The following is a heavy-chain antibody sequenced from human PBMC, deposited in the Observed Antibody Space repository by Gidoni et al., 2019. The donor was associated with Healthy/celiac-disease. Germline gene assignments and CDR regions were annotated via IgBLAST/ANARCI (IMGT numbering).Heavy chain of an antibody. CDR2: INPSGGST. V-gene: IGHV1-46*03. Sequence: QVQLVQSGAEVKKPGASVKVSCKASGSTFTSSYMHWVRQAPGQGLEWMGIINPSGGSTSYAQKFQGRVTMTRDTSTSTVYMELSSLRSEDTAVYYCAREIGGDTAMDPYYYGMDVWGQGTTVTVSS. D-gene: IGHD5-18*01. CDR3: AREIGGDTAMDPYYYGMDV. J-gene: IGHJ6*02. CDR1: GSTFTSSY.